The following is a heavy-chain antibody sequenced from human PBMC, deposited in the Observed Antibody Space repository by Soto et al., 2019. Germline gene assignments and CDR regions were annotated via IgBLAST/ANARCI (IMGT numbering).Heavy chain of an antibody. D-gene: IGHD3-9*01. Sequence: ASVKVSCKASGYTFTGYYMHWVRQAPGQGLEWMGWINPNSGGTNYAQKFQGRVTMTGDTSISTAYMELSRLRSDDTAVYYCARDKGLRYFDWSDTYNWFDPWGQGTLVIVSS. V-gene: IGHV1-2*02. CDR3: ARDKGLRYFDWSDTYNWFDP. CDR1: GYTFTGYY. J-gene: IGHJ5*02. CDR2: INPNSGGT.